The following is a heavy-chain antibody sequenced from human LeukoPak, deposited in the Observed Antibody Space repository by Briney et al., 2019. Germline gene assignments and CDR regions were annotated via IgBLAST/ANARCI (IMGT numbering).Heavy chain of an antibody. CDR2: ITSKTDGGTT. J-gene: IGHJ4*02. D-gene: IGHD3-10*01. CDR1: GFTFSNAW. CDR3: AKDGGYGSGSYYPDY. Sequence: PGGSLRLSCAASGFTFSNAWMSWVRQAPGKGLEWVGRITSKTDGGTTDYAAPVKGRFTISRDDSKNTLYLQMNSLKTEDTAVYYCAKDGGYGSGSYYPDYWGQGTLVTVSS. V-gene: IGHV3-15*01.